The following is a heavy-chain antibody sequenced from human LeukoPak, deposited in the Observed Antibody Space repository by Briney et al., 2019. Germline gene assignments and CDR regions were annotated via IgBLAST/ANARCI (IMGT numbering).Heavy chain of an antibody. J-gene: IGHJ5*02. CDR2: VYYSGNT. Sequence: SETLSLTCTVSGGSISSSGSYWGWIRQPRGKGLEWIGSVYYSGNTYNPSLKSRVTISVDTSKNQFSLNLTSVNAADTAIYYCARVMAARREDLNWFDPWGQGTLVTVSS. D-gene: IGHD6-6*01. V-gene: IGHV4-39*07. CDR3: ARVMAARREDLNWFDP. CDR1: GGSISSSGSY.